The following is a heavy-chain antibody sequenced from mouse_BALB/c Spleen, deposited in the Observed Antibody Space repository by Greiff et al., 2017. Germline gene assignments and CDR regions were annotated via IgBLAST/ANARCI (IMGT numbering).Heavy chain of an antibody. D-gene: IGHD1-1*01. V-gene: IGHV2-2*02. Sequence: VQLQQSGPGLVQPSQSLSITCTVSGFSLTSYGVHWVRQSPGKGLEWLGVIGSGGSTDYNAAFISRLSINTDNSKSHVFFKMNSLQANDTAIYYCAAESNYAIDYWGQGTTLTVSS. J-gene: IGHJ2*01. CDR1: GFSLTSYG. CDR2: IGSGGST. CDR3: AAESNYAIDY.